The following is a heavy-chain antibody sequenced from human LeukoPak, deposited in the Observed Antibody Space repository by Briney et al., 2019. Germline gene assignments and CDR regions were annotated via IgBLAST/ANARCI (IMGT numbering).Heavy chain of an antibody. CDR1: GYTFTDYY. D-gene: IGHD4-17*01. J-gene: IGHJ5*02. CDR3: ATGFYGVHWFDP. CDR2: FDPEDGET. V-gene: IGHV1-24*01. Sequence: ASVKVSCKASGYTFTDYYIHWVRQAPGQGLEWMGGFDPEDGETIYAQKFQGRATMTEDTSTDTAYMELSSLRSEDTAVYYCATGFYGVHWFDPWGQGTLVTVSS.